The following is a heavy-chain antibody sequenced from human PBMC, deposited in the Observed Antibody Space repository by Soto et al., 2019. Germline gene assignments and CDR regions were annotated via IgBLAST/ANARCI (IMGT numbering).Heavy chain of an antibody. CDR2: IYYSGST. Sequence: PSETLSLTCTVSGGSISSGGYYWSWIRQHPGKGLEWIGYIYYSGSTYYNPSLKSRVTISVDTSKNQFSLKLSSVTAADTAVYYCARDKSGYIVVVPASVEGGYGMDVWGQGTTVTVSS. CDR3: ARDKSGYIVVVPASVEGGYGMDV. D-gene: IGHD2-2*01. V-gene: IGHV4-31*03. CDR1: GGSISSGGYY. J-gene: IGHJ6*02.